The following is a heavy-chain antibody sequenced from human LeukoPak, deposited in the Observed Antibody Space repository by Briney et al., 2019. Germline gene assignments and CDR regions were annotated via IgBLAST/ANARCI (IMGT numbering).Heavy chain of an antibody. V-gene: IGHV3-7*03. CDR2: IKEDGSET. CDR3: ARIGSLGELSPSFDY. D-gene: IGHD3-16*02. Sequence: GGSLRLSCAASGFTFSSYWMTRLRQAPGKGLEWVANIKEDGSETYYVDSVRGRFTISRDNSKNTLYLQMNSLRAEDTAVYYCARIGSLGELSPSFDYWGQGTLVTVSS. CDR1: GFTFSSYW. J-gene: IGHJ4*02.